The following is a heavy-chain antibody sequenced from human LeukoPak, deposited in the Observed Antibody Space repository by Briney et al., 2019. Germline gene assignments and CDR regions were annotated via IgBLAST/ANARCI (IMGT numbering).Heavy chain of an antibody. CDR1: GYSFSAYW. J-gene: IGHJ3*02. CDR2: IYPGDSDT. D-gene: IGHD5/OR15-5a*01. V-gene: IGHV5-51*01. Sequence: GESLKISCKGSGYSFSAYWIGWVRPMPGKGLEWMGIIYPGDSDTRYSPSFRGQVTISADRSISTAYLQWSSLEASDTAMYYCARPNYIVSGVSGAFDIWGQGTMVTVSS. CDR3: ARPNYIVSGVSGAFDI.